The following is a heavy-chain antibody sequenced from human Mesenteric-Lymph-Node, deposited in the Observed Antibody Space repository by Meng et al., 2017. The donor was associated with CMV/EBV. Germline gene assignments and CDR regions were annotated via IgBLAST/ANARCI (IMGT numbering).Heavy chain of an antibody. Sequence: GESLKISCAASGFTFSTYWMHWVRQTPGTGLVWVSPISPDGTTTFYAESVKGRFTVSRDNAKNSLYLQMNSLRAEDTAVYYCARGGRDGYNFGYWGQGTLVTVSS. CDR1: GFTFSTYW. CDR3: ARGGRDGYNFGY. D-gene: IGHD5-24*01. V-gene: IGHV3-74*01. CDR2: ISPDGTTT. J-gene: IGHJ4*02.